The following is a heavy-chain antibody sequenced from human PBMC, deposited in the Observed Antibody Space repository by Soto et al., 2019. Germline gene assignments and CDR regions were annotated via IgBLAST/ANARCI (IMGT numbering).Heavy chain of an antibody. D-gene: IGHD3-3*01. V-gene: IGHV3-23*01. CDR1: GFTFSSYA. Sequence: GGSLRLSCAASGFTFSSYAMSWVRQAPGKGLEWVSAISGSGGSTYYADSVKGRFTISRDNSKNTLYLQMNSLRAEDTAVYYCAKDLLLRFLEWNFDAFDIWGQGTMVTVSS. CDR2: ISGSGGST. J-gene: IGHJ3*02. CDR3: AKDLLLRFLEWNFDAFDI.